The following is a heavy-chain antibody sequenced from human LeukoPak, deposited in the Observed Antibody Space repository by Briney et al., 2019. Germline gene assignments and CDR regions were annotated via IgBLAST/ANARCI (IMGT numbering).Heavy chain of an antibody. CDR1: GDTFTSDG. Sequence: ASVKGSCKASGDTFTSDGISWVRQAPGQGLEWMGWISAYNGNTNYAQKLQGRVTMTTDTYTSTDYMELRSLRSDDTAVYYCARERRYYGSGSYTYYYYYMDVWGKGTTVTVSS. CDR3: ARERRYYGSGSYTYYYYYMDV. J-gene: IGHJ6*03. CDR2: ISAYNGNT. V-gene: IGHV1-18*01. D-gene: IGHD3-10*01.